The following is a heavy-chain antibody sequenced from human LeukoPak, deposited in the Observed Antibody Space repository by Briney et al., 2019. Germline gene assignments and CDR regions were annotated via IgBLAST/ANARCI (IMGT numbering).Heavy chain of an antibody. V-gene: IGHV1-18*01. CDR3: AREGPFYYDTSGYHKYDAFDI. D-gene: IGHD3-22*01. Sequence: GASVKVSCKASGYTLTSYGISWVRQAPGQGLEWMGWISAYNGTTNYAQKFQGRVTMTTDTSTSTAYMELRSLRSDDTAVYYCAREGPFYYDTSGYHKYDAFDIWGQGTMVTVSS. J-gene: IGHJ3*02. CDR2: ISAYNGTT. CDR1: GYTLTSYG.